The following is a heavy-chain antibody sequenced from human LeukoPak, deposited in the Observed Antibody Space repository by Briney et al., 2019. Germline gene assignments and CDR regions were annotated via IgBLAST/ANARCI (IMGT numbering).Heavy chain of an antibody. CDR2: IYYSGST. CDR3: ARDRSKYYGMDV. V-gene: IGHV4-59*01. CDR1: GGSISSYY. Sequence: SETLSLTCTVSGGSISSYYWSWIRRPPGKGLEWIGYIYYSGSTNYNPSLKSRVTISVDTSKNQFSLKLSSVAAADTAVYYCARDRSKYYGMDVWGQGTTVTVSS. J-gene: IGHJ6*02.